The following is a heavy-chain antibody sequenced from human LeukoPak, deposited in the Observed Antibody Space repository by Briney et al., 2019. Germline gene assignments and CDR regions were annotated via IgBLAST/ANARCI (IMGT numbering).Heavy chain of an antibody. CDR2: IYSSGST. V-gene: IGHV4-4*07. D-gene: IGHD6-19*01. Sequence: PLETLSLTCTVSGGSISSYYWSWIRQPAGKGLEWIGRIYSSGSTNYNSSLKSRVTMSVDTSKNQFSLKLSSVTAADTAVYYCARDYSSGDGTAFDMWGQGTMVTVSS. J-gene: IGHJ3*02. CDR3: ARDYSSGDGTAFDM. CDR1: GGSISSYY.